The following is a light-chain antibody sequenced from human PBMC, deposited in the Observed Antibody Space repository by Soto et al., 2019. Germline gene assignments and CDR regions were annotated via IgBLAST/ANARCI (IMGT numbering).Light chain of an antibody. Sequence: EVVLTQSPATLSLSPGERATLSCRASQTVNNYLAWYQQKPGQAPRLLIYDASNRATGIPARFSGSGSGTDFTLTISSLEPEDFAVYFCQHFGGTTFTCGQGTR. CDR1: QTVNNY. CDR2: DAS. J-gene: IGKJ5*01. V-gene: IGKV3-11*01. CDR3: QHFGGTTFT.